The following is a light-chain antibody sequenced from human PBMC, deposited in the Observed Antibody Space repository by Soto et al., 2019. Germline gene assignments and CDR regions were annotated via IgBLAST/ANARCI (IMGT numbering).Light chain of an antibody. CDR3: CSYAGSSTYV. V-gene: IGLV2-23*01. CDR2: EGS. Sequence: QSALTPPASVSVSPGQSITISCTGTSSDVGSYNLVSWYLQHPGKAPKLLIYEGSKRPSGVSNRFSGSKSGNTASLTISGLQAEDEADYYCCSYAGSSTYVFGTGTKLTV. J-gene: IGLJ1*01. CDR1: SSDVGSYNL.